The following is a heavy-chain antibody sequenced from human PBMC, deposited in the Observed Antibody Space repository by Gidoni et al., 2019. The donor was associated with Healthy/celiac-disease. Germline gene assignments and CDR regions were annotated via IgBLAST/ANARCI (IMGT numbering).Heavy chain of an antibody. J-gene: IGHJ4*02. CDR3: TTDRYLELPIDY. D-gene: IGHD1-7*01. CDR2: IKSKTDGWTT. CDR1: GFTFSNAW. V-gene: IGHV3-15*07. Sequence: EVQLVESGGGLVKPGGSLRLSCAASGFTFSNAWMNWVRQAPGKGLEWVGRIKSKTDGWTTDYAAPVKGRFTISRDDSKNTLYLQMNSLKTEDTAVYYCTTDRYLELPIDYWGQGTLVTVSS.